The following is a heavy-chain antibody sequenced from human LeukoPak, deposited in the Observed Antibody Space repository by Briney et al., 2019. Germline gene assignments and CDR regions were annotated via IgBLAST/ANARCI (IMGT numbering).Heavy chain of an antibody. J-gene: IGHJ4*02. CDR3: AKLWENDYGDY. CDR1: GFTASSNY. V-gene: IGHV3-53*01. Sequence: PGASLSLSCAAAGFTASSNYMSWGRQAPGKGLEWVSVIFSAGYTFYADSVKGRFTISRDTSKHTLYLQMNRLRAEDTAVYYCAKLWENDYGDYWGQGTLVTVSS. CDR2: IFSAGYT. D-gene: IGHD3-16*01.